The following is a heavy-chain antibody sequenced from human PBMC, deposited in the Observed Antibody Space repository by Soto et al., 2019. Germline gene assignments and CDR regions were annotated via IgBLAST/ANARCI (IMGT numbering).Heavy chain of an antibody. D-gene: IGHD3-10*01. CDR2: IYPGDSDT. CDR1: GYSFTSYW. CDR3: ARLTRYGSGSYYNGPPPATSDY. Sequence: PGESLKISCKGSGYSFTSYWIGWVRQMPGKGLEWMGIIYPGDSDTRYSPSFQGQVTISADKSISTAYLQWSSLKASDTAMYYCARLTRYGSGSYYNGPPPATSDYWGQGTLVTVSS. J-gene: IGHJ4*02. V-gene: IGHV5-51*01.